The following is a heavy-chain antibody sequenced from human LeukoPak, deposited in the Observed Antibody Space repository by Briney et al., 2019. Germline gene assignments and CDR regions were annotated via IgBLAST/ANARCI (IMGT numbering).Heavy chain of an antibody. D-gene: IGHD6-6*01. CDR1: GFTFSSYG. CDR3: AKVTWESRPPDCNS. Sequence: PGGSLRLSCAASGFTFSSYGMNWVRQAPGKGLEWVSAIRGSGDTALYADSVKGRFTISRDNFKNIVYLEMNSLRAEDTATYYCAKVTWESRPPDCNSWGPGTLVTVSS. J-gene: IGHJ4*02. V-gene: IGHV3-23*01. CDR2: IRGSGDTA.